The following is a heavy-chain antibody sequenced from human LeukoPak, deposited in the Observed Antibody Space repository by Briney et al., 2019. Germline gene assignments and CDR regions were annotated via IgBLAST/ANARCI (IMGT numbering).Heavy chain of an antibody. V-gene: IGHV1-8*01. D-gene: IGHD6-19*01. Sequence: VASVKVSCKASGYTFTSYDINWVRQAPGQGLEWMGWMNPNSGNTGYAQKFQGRVTMTRNTSISTAYMELSSLRSEDTAVYYCARGLRIAVAGTGFDPWGQGTLVTVSS. J-gene: IGHJ5*02. CDR2: MNPNSGNT. CDR3: ARGLRIAVAGTGFDP. CDR1: GYTFTSYD.